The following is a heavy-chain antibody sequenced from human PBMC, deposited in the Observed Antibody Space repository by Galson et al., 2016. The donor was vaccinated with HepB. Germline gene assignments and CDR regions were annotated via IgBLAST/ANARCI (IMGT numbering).Heavy chain of an antibody. CDR2: ITPVFGTP. CDR1: GGTFSSYA. Sequence: SVKVSCKASGGTFSSYAFSWVRQAPGQGLEWMGGITPVFGTPSYTQRFQGRVTITADESTSTAYMELSSLRSDDTAVYYCASHPRGQYGSGRHEFDDWGQGTLVIVSA. J-gene: IGHJ4*02. D-gene: IGHD3-10*01. V-gene: IGHV1-69*13. CDR3: ASHPRGQYGSGRHEFDD.